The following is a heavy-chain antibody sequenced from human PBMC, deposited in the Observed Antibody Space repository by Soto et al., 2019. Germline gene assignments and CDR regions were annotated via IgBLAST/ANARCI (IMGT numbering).Heavy chain of an antibody. CDR1: GFTFSSYG. CDR3: AVGYCSGGSCYPPK. D-gene: IGHD2-15*01. J-gene: IGHJ4*02. Sequence: QVQLVESGGGVVQPGRSLRLSCAASGFTFSSYGMHWVRQAPGKGLEWVAVIWYDGSNKYYADSVRGRVTISRDNSKNTLYLQMNSPRAEDTAVYYCAVGYCSGGSCYPPKWGQGTLVTVSS. V-gene: IGHV3-33*01. CDR2: IWYDGSNK.